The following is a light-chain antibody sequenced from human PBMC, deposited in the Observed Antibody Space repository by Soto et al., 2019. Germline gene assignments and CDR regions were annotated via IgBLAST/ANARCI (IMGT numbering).Light chain of an antibody. J-gene: IGKJ4*01. CDR3: QHRSNWPLT. CDR1: QSISSY. V-gene: IGKV3-11*01. Sequence: EIVLTQSPATLSLSPGERVTLSCRASQSISSYLGWYQQKPGQAPRLLIYDASNRATGIPARFSGSGSGTDFTLTISSLEPEDFAVYYCQHRSNWPLTFGGGTKVEIK. CDR2: DAS.